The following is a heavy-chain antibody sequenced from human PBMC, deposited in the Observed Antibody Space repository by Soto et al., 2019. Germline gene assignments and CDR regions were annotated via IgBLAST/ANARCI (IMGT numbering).Heavy chain of an antibody. D-gene: IGHD3-3*01. V-gene: IGHV3-11*01. CDR3: ARVGAPSFTILYYMDV. J-gene: IGHJ6*03. CDR1: GFTFSDYY. CDR2: ISSSGSTI. Sequence: GGSLRLSCAASGFTFSDYYMSWIRQAPGKGLEWVSYISSSGSTIYYADSVKGRFTISRDNAKNSLYLQMNSLRAEDTAVYYCARVGAPSFTILYYMDVWGKGTTVTVSS.